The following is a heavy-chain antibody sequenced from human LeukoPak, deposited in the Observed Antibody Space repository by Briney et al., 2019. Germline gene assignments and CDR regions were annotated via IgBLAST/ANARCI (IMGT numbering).Heavy chain of an antibody. CDR3: VKARRPFCGGDCYPLDN. J-gene: IGHJ4*02. V-gene: IGHV3-23*01. CDR2: ISGNDGTT. Sequence: GGSLRLSCAASGFTFSSYAMSWVRQAPGKGLEWVSTISGNDGTTYYADSVEGRFTISRDNSKNTLYLGMNGLRAEDTAAYYCVKARRPFCGGDCYPLDNWGQGILVVVSS. D-gene: IGHD2-21*02. CDR1: GFTFSSYA.